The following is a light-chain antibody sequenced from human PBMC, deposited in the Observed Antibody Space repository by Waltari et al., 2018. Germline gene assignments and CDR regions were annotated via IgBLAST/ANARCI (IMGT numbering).Light chain of an antibody. J-gene: IGKJ2*01. Sequence: DIQMTQSPSSLSASVGDRVTITCRASQGISNSLAWYQQKPGKAPKLLLYAASRLESGVPSRFSGSGSVTDYTLTISSLQPEDFATYYCQHYYSTPYTFSQGTKLEIK. V-gene: IGKV1-NL1*01. CDR1: QGISNS. CDR3: QHYYSTPYT. CDR2: AAS.